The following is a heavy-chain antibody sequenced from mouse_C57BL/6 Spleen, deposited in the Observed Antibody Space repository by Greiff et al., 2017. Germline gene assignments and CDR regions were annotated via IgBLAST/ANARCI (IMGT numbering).Heavy chain of an antibody. V-gene: IGHV5-17*01. CDR1: GFTFSDYG. Sequence: EVKLLESGGGLVKPGGSLKLSCAASGFTFSDYGMHWVRQAPEKGLEWVAYISSGSSTIYYADTVKGRFTISRDNAKNTLFLQMTSLRSEDTAMYYCARIYDYSPGFAYWGQGTLVTVSA. D-gene: IGHD2-4*01. J-gene: IGHJ3*01. CDR2: ISSGSSTI. CDR3: ARIYDYSPGFAY.